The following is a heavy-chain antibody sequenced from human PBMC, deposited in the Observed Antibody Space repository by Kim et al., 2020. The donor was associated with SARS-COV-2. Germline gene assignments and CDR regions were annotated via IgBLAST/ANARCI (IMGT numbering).Heavy chain of an antibody. D-gene: IGHD3-9*01. CDR3: AREGYDILTGYFSTLCMDV. CDR2: INSSSSYI. Sequence: GGSLRLSCAASGFTFSSYSMNWVRQAPGKGLEWVSSINSSSSYIYYADSAKGRFTISRDNAKNTLYLQMNSLRAEDTAVYYCAREGYDILTGYFSTLCMDVWGQGTTVTVSS. CDR1: GFTFSSYS. J-gene: IGHJ6*02. V-gene: IGHV3-21*01.